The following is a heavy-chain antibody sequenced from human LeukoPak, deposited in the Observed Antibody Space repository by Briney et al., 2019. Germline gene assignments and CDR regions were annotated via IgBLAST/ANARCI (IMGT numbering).Heavy chain of an antibody. D-gene: IGHD6-13*01. CDR3: ARGLYSSSWYPDWFDP. Sequence: PSETLSLTCAVYGGSFSGYYWSWIRQPPGKGLEWMGEINHSGSTNYNPSLKSRVTISVDTSKNQFSLKLSSVTAADTAVYYCARGLYSSSWYPDWFDPWGQGTLVTVSS. CDR1: GGSFSGYY. V-gene: IGHV4-34*01. CDR2: INHSGST. J-gene: IGHJ5*02.